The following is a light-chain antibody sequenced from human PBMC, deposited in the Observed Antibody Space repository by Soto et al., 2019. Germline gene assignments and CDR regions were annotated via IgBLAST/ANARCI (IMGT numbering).Light chain of an antibody. Sequence: IVLAQSPSTLSVSPGERATLSCRATQSISTNLAWYQQKPGQAPRLLIYGASSRATAIPARFSGGGSGTEFTLTISSLQSEDVAVYFCQQYNIWPLTFGGGTKVEIK. CDR1: QSISTN. J-gene: IGKJ4*01. CDR2: GAS. CDR3: QQYNIWPLT. V-gene: IGKV3-15*01.